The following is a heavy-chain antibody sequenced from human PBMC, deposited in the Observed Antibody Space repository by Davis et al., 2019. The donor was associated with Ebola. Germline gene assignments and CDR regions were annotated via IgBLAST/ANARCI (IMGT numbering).Heavy chain of an antibody. Sequence: PGGSLRPSCEASGFPFRSYAMSWVRQAPGKGLEWVSAISGSGGSTYYADSMKGRFTISIDNSKNTLYLQMNSLGAEDTAVYYCARESGPFGAHPPSYAFEIWGQGTMVTVSS. V-gene: IGHV3-23*01. CDR1: GFPFRSYA. J-gene: IGHJ3*02. CDR2: ISGSGGST. D-gene: IGHD1-26*01. CDR3: ARESGPFGAHPPSYAFEI.